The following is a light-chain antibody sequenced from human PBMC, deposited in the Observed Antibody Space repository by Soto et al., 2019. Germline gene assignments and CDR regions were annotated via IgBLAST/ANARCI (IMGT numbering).Light chain of an antibody. Sequence: EIVLTQSPGTLSLSPGERATLSCRASQTIDSRYLAWYQHQPGQSPRLLIYRTFARAPGIPDRFSGGGSGTDFTLTISRLEREDFALYYYQAYYTSPSTFGQRTRLDIK. CDR2: RTF. J-gene: IGKJ5*01. CDR1: QTIDSRY. CDR3: QAYYTSPST. V-gene: IGKV3-20*01.